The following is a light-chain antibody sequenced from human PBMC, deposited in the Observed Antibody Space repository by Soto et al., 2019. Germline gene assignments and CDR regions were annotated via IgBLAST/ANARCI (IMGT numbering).Light chain of an antibody. CDR3: SSYTRSSTYV. CDR2: KVI. CDR1: SSDIGAYDY. J-gene: IGLJ1*01. Sequence: QAALTQPASVSGSPGQSITISCTGTSSDIGAYDYVSWYQHHPGKDPKVMIYKVINRPSGVSNRFSGSRSGNTASLTISGLQAEDEADYYCSSYTRSSTYVCGTGTKVTVL. V-gene: IGLV2-14*01.